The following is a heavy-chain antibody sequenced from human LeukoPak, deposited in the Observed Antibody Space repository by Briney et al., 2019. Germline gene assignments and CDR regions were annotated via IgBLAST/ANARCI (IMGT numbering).Heavy chain of an antibody. V-gene: IGHV1-2*02. CDR3: ARRDGYSSSWHFDY. J-gene: IGHJ4*02. CDR1: GYTFTGYY. Sequence: ASVKVSCKASGYTFTGYYMHWVRQAPGQGLEWMGWINPNSGGTNYAQKFQGRVTMTRDTSISTAYMELSRLRSDDTAVYYCARRDGYSSSWHFDYWGQGTLVTVSS. D-gene: IGHD6-13*01. CDR2: INPNSGGT.